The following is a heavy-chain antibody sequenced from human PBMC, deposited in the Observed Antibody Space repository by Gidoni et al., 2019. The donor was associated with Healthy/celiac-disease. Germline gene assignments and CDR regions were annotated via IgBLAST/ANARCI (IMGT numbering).Heavy chain of an antibody. J-gene: IGHJ4*02. V-gene: IGHV3-30*04. CDR3: ASGSGSPGDY. CDR1: GFTFSSYA. Sequence: QVRLVGCGGGVVQPGRSLRLSCAASGFTFSSYAMHWVRQAPEKGLEWVAVISYDGSNKCYADSVKGRFTISRDNSKITLYLQMNSLRAEDTAVYYCASGSGSPGDYWGQGTLVTVSS. D-gene: IGHD1-26*01. CDR2: ISYDGSNK.